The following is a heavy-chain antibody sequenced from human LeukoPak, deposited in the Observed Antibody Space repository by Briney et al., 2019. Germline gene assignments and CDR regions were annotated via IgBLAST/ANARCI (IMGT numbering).Heavy chain of an antibody. CDR1: GYSFTSYW. CDR3: ARHQNNHTPNCGGDCPPYWYFDL. V-gene: IGHV5-51*01. D-gene: IGHD2-21*02. J-gene: IGHJ2*01. CDR2: IYPGDSDT. Sequence: ESLTLSCKGSGYSFTSYWIGWVRQMPGKGLEWMGIIYPGDSDTRYSPSFQGQVTISADKSISTAYLQWSSLKASDTAIYYCARHQNNHTPNCGGDCPPYWYFDLWGRGTLVTVSS.